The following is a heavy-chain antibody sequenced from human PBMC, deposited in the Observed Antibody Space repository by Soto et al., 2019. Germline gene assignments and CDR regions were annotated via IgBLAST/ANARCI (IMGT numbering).Heavy chain of an antibody. CDR2: IWYDGSNK. CDR1: GFTFSSYG. CDR3: ERETGLPYFDWTVDY. D-gene: IGHD3-9*01. Sequence: GGSLRLSCAASGFTFSSYGMHWVRQAPGKGLEWVAVIWYDGSNKYYADSVKGRFTISRDNSKNTLYLQMNSLRAEDTAVYYCERETGLPYFDWTVDYWVQGAMVTVSS. J-gene: IGHJ4*02. V-gene: IGHV3-33*01.